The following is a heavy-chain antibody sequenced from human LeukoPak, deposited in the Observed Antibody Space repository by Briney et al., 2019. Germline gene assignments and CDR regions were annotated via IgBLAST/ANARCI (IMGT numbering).Heavy chain of an antibody. J-gene: IGHJ4*02. CDR1: GFTFSSYW. V-gene: IGHV3-7*03. Sequence: QSGGSLRLSCAASGFTFSSYWMSWVRQAPGKGLEWVANIEQDGSEKYYVDSVKGRFTISRDNAKNSLFLQMNSLRAEDTAVYYCAKVFTMIVVVILPDYWGQGTLVTVSS. CDR3: AKVFTMIVVVILPDY. D-gene: IGHD3-22*01. CDR2: IEQDGSEK.